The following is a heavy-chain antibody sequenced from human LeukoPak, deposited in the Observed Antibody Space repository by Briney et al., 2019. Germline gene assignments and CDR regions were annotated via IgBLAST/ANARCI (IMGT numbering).Heavy chain of an antibody. CDR3: ARDSGVGYTYYYYYMDV. D-gene: IGHD5-24*01. V-gene: IGHV4-39*07. Sequence: PSETLSLTCTVSGGSISSSSYYWGWIRQPPGKGLEWIGSIYYSGSTYYNPSLKSRVTISVDTSKNQFSLKLSSVTAADTAVYYCARDSGVGYTYYYYYMDVWGKGTTVTVSS. CDR2: IYYSGST. CDR1: GGSISSSSYY. J-gene: IGHJ6*03.